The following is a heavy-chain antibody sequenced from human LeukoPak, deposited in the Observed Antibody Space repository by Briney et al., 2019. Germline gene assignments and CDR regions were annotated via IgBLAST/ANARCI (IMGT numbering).Heavy chain of an antibody. D-gene: IGHD1-26*01. Sequence: SETLSLTCSVSGGSISSSSSYWGWIRQPPGKGLEWIGSIYYSGSSFDNPALKSRVTISVDTSKNQFSLKLSSVTAADTAVYYCARTLSGNYWVGWFDPWGQGTLVTVSS. V-gene: IGHV4-39*01. CDR2: IYYSGSS. J-gene: IGHJ5*02. CDR1: GGSISSSSSY. CDR3: ARTLSGNYWVGWFDP.